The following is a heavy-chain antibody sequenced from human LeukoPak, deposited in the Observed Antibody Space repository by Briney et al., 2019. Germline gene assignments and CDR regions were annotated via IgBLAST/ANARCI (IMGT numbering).Heavy chain of an antibody. CDR3: ARGEDVVGALFDS. CDR1: GFTVSSYF. CDR2: IYSGGST. V-gene: IGHV3-53*01. J-gene: IGHJ4*02. Sequence: PGGSLRLSCAASGFTVSSYFMSWVRQAPGKGLEWVSVIYSGGSTFYADSVKGRFTISRDNSKNTLYLQMSSLRAEDTAVYYCARGEDVVGALFDSWGQGTLVTVSS. D-gene: IGHD1-26*01.